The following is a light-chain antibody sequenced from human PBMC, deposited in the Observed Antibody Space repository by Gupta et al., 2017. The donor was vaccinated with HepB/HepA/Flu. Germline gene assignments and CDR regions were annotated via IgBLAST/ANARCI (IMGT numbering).Light chain of an antibody. CDR2: AAS. V-gene: IGKV1-27*01. CDR1: QGISNY. CDR3: QKDNSTPMT. J-gene: IGKJ1*01. Sequence: DVQMTQSPSSLSASVGDRVTITCRASQGISNYLAWYQQKPGKVPKLLIYAASTLQSGVPSRFSGSAYATDITLAISIRHPDDVANYCCQKDNSTPMTFGQGTKVEIK.